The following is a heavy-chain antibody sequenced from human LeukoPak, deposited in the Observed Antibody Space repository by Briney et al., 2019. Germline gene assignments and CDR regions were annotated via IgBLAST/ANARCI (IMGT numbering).Heavy chain of an antibody. J-gene: IGHJ4*02. CDR2: IYYSGST. V-gene: IGHV4-30-4*08. CDR3: AFSWGSYSIFDY. CDR1: GGSISSGDYY. D-gene: IGHD1-26*01. Sequence: PSETLSLTCTVSGGSISSGDYYWSWIRQPPGKGLEWIGYIYYSGSTYYNPSLKSRVTISVDTSKNQFSLKLSSVTAADTAVYYCAFSWGSYSIFDYWGQGILVTVSS.